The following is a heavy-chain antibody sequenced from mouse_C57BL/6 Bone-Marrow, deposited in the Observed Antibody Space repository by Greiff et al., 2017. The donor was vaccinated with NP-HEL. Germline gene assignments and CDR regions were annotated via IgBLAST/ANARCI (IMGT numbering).Heavy chain of an antibody. V-gene: IGHV3-6*01. CDR1: GYSITSGYY. CDR2: ISYDGSN. CDR3: ARGPLLWLRRDAGVMDY. Sequence: EVQLQESGPGLVKPSQSLSLTCSVTGYSITSGYYWNWIRQFPGNKLEWMGYISYDGSNNYNPSLKNRISITRDTSKNQFFLKLNSVTTEDTATYYWARGPLLWLRRDAGVMDYWGQGTSVTVSS. D-gene: IGHD2-9*01. J-gene: IGHJ4*01.